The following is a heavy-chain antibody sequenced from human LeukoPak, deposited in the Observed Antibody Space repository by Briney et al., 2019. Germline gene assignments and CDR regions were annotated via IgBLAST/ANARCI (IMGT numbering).Heavy chain of an antibody. Sequence: ASVKVSCKASGYTFTSYGISWVRQAPGQGLEGMGWISAYNGKTNYAQKLQGRVTMTTDTSTSTAYMELRSLRSDDTAVYYCARLTRYCSSTSCRNWFDPWGQGTLVTVSS. CDR3: ARLTRYCSSTSCRNWFDP. CDR1: GYTFTSYG. CDR2: ISAYNGKT. J-gene: IGHJ5*02. V-gene: IGHV1-18*01. D-gene: IGHD2-2*01.